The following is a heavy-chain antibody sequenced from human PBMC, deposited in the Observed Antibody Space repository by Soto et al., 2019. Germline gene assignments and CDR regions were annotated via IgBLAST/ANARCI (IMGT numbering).Heavy chain of an antibody. CDR3: ARGQGYPGV. CDR2: TDSSGGTI. J-gene: IGHJ6*04. D-gene: IGHD2-15*01. CDR1: GFTFSDYY. V-gene: IGHV3-11*01. Sequence: GGSLRLSCTASGFTFSDYYMSWVRQAPGKGLEWVSCTDSSGGTIFYADSVKGRFTSSRDSAKNSLYLQMNSLRAEDTAVYYCARGQGYPGVWGKGTTVTVSS.